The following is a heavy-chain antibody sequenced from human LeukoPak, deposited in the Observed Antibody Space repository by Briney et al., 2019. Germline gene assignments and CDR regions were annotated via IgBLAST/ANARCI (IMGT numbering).Heavy chain of an antibody. V-gene: IGHV4-39*07. D-gene: IGHD3-3*01. J-gene: IGHJ6*03. CDR1: GGSISSSSYY. Sequence: PSETLSLTCTVSGGSISSSSYYWGWIRQPPGKGLEWIGSIYYSGSTNYNPSLKSRVTISVDTSKNQFSLKLSSVTAADTAVYYCARVAGYDFWSGYSRAYYYYMDVWGKGTTVTVSS. CDR3: ARVAGYDFWSGYSRAYYYYMDV. CDR2: IYYSGST.